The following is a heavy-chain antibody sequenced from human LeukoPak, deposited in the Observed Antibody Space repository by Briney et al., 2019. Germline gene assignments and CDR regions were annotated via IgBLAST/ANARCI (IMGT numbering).Heavy chain of an antibody. J-gene: IGHJ4*02. CDR2: IKQDGSEK. Sequence: SGGSLRLSCAASGFSLSSYWMTWVRQAPGKGLEWVANIKQDGSEKNYVDSVKGRFTISRDNAKNSLYLQMNSLRAEDTALYYCAKKGRDGYNYYFDYWGQGTLVTVSS. CDR1: GFSLSSYW. CDR3: AKKGRDGYNYYFDY. V-gene: IGHV3-7*03. D-gene: IGHD5-24*01.